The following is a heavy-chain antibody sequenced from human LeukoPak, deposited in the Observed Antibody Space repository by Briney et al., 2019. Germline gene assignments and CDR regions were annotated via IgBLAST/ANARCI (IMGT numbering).Heavy chain of an antibody. CDR3: ARLLFDWQSKVYYYYYYMDV. D-gene: IGHD3-9*01. J-gene: IGHJ6*03. CDR1: GGSFSGDF. Sequence: SETLSLTCAVYGGSFSGDFWSWIRQSPGKGLDWIGEINHGGSTTYNPSLQSRVTISVDTSKNQFSLKLSSVTAADTAVYYCARLLFDWQSKVYYYYYYMDVWGKGTTVTISS. V-gene: IGHV4-34*01. CDR2: INHGGST.